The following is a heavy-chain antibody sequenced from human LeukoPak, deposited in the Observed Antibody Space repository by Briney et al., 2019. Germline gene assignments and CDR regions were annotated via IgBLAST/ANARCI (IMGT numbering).Heavy chain of an antibody. CDR2: IYYSGST. Sequence: SETLSLTCTVSGGSISSFYWNWIRQPPGKGLEWIGYIYYSGSTNYNPSLKSRVTISVDTSKNQFSLKLNSVTAADTAVYYCARASSGRLLFDYWGQGTLVTVSS. V-gene: IGHV4-59*01. D-gene: IGHD6-19*01. CDR1: GGSISSFY. J-gene: IGHJ4*02. CDR3: ARASSGRLLFDY.